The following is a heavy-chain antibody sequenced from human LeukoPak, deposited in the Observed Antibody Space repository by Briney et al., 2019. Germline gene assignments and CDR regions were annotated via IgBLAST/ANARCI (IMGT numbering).Heavy chain of an antibody. CDR2: IYYSGST. V-gene: IGHV4-39*07. Sequence: SETLSLTCTVSGGSISTSSYYWGWIRQPPGKGLEWIGIIYYSGSTYYNPSLKSRVTISVDTSKNQFSLKLSSVTAADTAVYYCASAWYSGSYFDNWGQGTLATVSS. D-gene: IGHD1-26*01. J-gene: IGHJ4*02. CDR1: GGSISTSSYY. CDR3: ASAWYSGSYFDN.